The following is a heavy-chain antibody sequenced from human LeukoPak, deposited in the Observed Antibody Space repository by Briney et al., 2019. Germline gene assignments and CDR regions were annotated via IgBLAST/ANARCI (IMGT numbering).Heavy chain of an antibody. J-gene: IGHJ4*02. CDR1: GYSFTSYW. CDR3: ARQSTRGMVDTDYDY. Sequence: PGESLKISCKGSGYSFTSYWISWVRQMPGKGLEWMGRIDPSDSYTNYSPSFQGHVTISADKSISTAYLQWSSPKASDTAMYYCARQSTRGMVDTDYDYWGQGTLVTVSS. D-gene: IGHD5-18*01. CDR2: IDPSDSYT. V-gene: IGHV5-10-1*01.